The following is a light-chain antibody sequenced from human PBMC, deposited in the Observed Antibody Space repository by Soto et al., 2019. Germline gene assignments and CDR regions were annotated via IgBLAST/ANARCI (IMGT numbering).Light chain of an antibody. CDR1: SSNIGGNS. CDR3: AAWDDSLIGYV. J-gene: IGLJ1*01. Sequence: QSVLAQPPSVSVAPGQKVTISCSGSSSNIGGNSVSWYQQLPGTAPKPLIYNNNQRPSGVPDRFSGSKSGTSASLAISGLQSEDEADYYCAAWDDSLIGYVFGTGTKVTVL. CDR2: NNN. V-gene: IGLV1-44*01.